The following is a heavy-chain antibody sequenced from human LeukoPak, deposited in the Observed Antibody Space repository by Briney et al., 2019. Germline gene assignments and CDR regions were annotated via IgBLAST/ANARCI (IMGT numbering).Heavy chain of an antibody. CDR2: IRHSGGT. CDR1: GYTFTNYY. Sequence: ASVKVSCKASGYTFTNYYMHWVRQAPGQGLEWVGIIRHSGGTIYAQKFQGRVAMTGDTSTSTVYMELSSLRSEDTALYYCAREEEGGTFDYWGQGTLVTVSS. V-gene: IGHV1-46*01. J-gene: IGHJ4*01. D-gene: IGHD3-16*01. CDR3: AREEEGGTFDY.